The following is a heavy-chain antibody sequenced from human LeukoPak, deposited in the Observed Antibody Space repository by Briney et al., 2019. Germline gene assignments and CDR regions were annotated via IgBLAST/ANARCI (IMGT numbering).Heavy chain of an antibody. CDR1: GFTFSSFG. J-gene: IGHJ4*02. CDR3: AKDPYESSGYWDY. V-gene: IGHV3-23*01. Sequence: RSGGSLRLSCAASGFTFSSFGMSWVRQAPGKGLEWVSGIGGGGGSTSYADSVKGRFTISRDNSKNTLYLQMNSLRAEDTAVYYCAKDPYESSGYWDYWGQGTLVTVSS. D-gene: IGHD3-22*01. CDR2: IGGGGGST.